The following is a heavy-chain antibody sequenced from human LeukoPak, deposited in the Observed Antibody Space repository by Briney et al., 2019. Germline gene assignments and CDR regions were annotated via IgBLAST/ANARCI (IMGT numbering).Heavy chain of an antibody. D-gene: IGHD1-1*01. Sequence: ASVKVSCKASGYTFTSYDINWVRQATGQGLEWMGWMNPNSGNTGYPQKFQGRVTITRNTSISTAYMELSSLRSEDTAVYYCARELERGAFDIWGQGTMVTVSS. V-gene: IGHV1-8*03. CDR2: MNPNSGNT. J-gene: IGHJ3*02. CDR1: GYTFTSYD. CDR3: ARELERGAFDI.